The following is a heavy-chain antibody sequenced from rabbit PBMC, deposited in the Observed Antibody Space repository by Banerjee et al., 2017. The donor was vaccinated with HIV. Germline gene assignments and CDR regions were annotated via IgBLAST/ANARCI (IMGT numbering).Heavy chain of an antibody. CDR1: GFSFSSGYD. J-gene: IGHJ4*01. Sequence: QEQLVESGGDLVKPGASLTLTCTASGFSFSSGYDMSWIRQAPGKGLEWIGYINTDTVYTAYASWAKGRFTISKTSSTTVTLQMTSLTAADTATYFCGKYSYDDYGVIHLWGPGTLVTVS. V-gene: IGHV1S45*01. D-gene: IGHD2-1*01. CDR3: GKYSYDDYGVIHL. CDR2: INTDTVYT.